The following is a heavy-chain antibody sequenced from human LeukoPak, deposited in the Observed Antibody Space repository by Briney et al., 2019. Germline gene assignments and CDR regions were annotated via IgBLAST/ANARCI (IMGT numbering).Heavy chain of an antibody. CDR2: VYSSGST. Sequence: SETLSLTCTVSGGSISNRSYYWGWIRQPPGKELEYIGSVYSSGSTYYNPSLKNRVTLSMDTSKNQFSLRLNSVTAADTAVYYCARDPRSLPSAGTSRWFDTWGQGTLVTVSS. CDR3: ARDPRSLPSAGTSRWFDT. V-gene: IGHV4-39*07. D-gene: IGHD6-13*01. CDR1: GGSISNRSYY. J-gene: IGHJ5*02.